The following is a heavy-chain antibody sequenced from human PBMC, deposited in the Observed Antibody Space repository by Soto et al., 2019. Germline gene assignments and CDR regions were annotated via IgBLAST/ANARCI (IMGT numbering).Heavy chain of an antibody. J-gene: IGHJ3*02. D-gene: IGHD2-15*01. CDR3: ARHGSGGRTFDI. CDR2: IYYSGST. CDR1: GDSISTYY. Sequence: PSETLSLTCAVSGDSISTYYWSWIRQPPGRQLEWIGYIYYSGSTNQYPSLNSRVTMSVDTSKKQVSLKLTSVTAADTAVYYCARHGSGGRTFDIWGQGTMVTVSS. V-gene: IGHV4-59*08.